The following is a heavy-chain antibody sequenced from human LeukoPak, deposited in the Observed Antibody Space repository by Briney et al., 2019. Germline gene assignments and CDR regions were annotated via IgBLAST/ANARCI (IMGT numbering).Heavy chain of an antibody. V-gene: IGHV4-34*01. CDR2: ITHSGST. J-gene: IGHJ4*02. D-gene: IGHD5-12*01. CDR3: ARGGSVVATIFPFDY. Sequence: SETLSLTCAVYGGSFSGYYWSWIRQPPGKGLEWIGEITHSGSTNYNPSLKSRVTISVDTSKNQFSLKLSSVTAADTAVYYCARGGSVVATIFPFDYWGQGTLVTVSS. CDR1: GGSFSGYY.